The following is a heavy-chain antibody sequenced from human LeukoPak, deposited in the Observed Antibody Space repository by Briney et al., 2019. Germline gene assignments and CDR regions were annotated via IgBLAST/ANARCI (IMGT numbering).Heavy chain of an antibody. CDR3: VRRVVGATSRWFDP. CDR2: ITDNGGIT. CDR1: GFTFNNYA. V-gene: IGHV3-23*01. D-gene: IGHD1-26*01. Sequence: GGSLRLSCAGSGFTFNNYAVSWVRQPPGKGLEWVSIITDNGGITYYGDSVKGRFTISRDNSKNTLYLQMNSLTAKDTAVYYCVRRVVGATSRWFDPWGQGTLVTVSS. J-gene: IGHJ5*02.